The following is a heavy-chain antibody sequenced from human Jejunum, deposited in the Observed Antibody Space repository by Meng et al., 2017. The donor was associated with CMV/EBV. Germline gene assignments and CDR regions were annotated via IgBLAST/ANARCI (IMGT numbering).Heavy chain of an antibody. D-gene: IGHD2-15*01. J-gene: IGHJ6*02. CDR3: AREGDIVFPSTIISYHYAMDV. Sequence: YYIQWVRRAPGQGLEWMGWINPDSGATSYAQKFRGRVTMTRDTSTKTAYMELSRLRPDDTAVYFCAREGDIVFPSTIISYHYAMDVWGPGTTVTVSS. CDR1: YY. CDR2: INPDSGAT. V-gene: IGHV1-2*02.